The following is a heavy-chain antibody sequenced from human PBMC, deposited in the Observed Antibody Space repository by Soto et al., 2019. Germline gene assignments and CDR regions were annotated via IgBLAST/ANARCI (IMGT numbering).Heavy chain of an antibody. V-gene: IGHV3-64*01. D-gene: IGHD2-2*01. Sequence: SLRLSCAASGFTFSTYAMHWVRQAPGKGLEYVSAISSDGGSTSYATSVKGRFTISRDNSKNTLSLQMGSLRAEDMAVYYCASRYCSSSSCSYFHYWGQGTLVTVSS. CDR2: ISSDGGST. J-gene: IGHJ4*02. CDR1: GFTFSTYA. CDR3: ASRYCSSSSCSYFHY.